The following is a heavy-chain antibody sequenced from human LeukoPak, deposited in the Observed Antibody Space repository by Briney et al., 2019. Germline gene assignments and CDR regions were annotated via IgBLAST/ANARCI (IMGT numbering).Heavy chain of an antibody. Sequence: ASVKVSCKASGYTFTNYAMNWVRQAPGQGLEWMGWINTNTGNPTYAQGFTGRFVFSLDTSVSTAYLQISSLKAEDTAVYYCASDVTDYGDYRSVSWGQGTLVTVSS. CDR1: GYTFTNYA. D-gene: IGHD4-17*01. CDR3: ASDVTDYGDYRSVS. V-gene: IGHV7-4-1*02. CDR2: INTNTGNP. J-gene: IGHJ4*02.